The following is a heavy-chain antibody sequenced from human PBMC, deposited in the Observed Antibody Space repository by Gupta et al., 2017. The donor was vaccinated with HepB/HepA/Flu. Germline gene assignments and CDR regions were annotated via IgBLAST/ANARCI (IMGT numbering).Heavy chain of an antibody. J-gene: IGHJ6*02. V-gene: IGHV3-23*01. CDR1: GFTFISYA. D-gene: IGHD6-6*01. CDR3: AKASYTLVPYYYYGMDA. Sequence: EVQLWESGGGLVQPGGSLRLSCVASGFTFISYAMSWVRQAPGKGLEWVSGVSGSGASTDYSHSVKGRFTVSGDNSKNTLFLQMNSLRADDSAVYYCAKASYTLVPYYYYGMDAWGQGTTVTVSS. CDR2: VSGSGAST.